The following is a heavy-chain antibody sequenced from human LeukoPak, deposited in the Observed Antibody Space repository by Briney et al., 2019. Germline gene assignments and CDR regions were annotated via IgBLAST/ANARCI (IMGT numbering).Heavy chain of an antibody. J-gene: IGHJ4*02. Sequence: GGSLRLSCAASGFTFSNCWMHWVRQAPGKGLVWVSRINNDGSTTSYADSVKGRFTISRDNAKNTLYLQMNSLRAEDTAVYYCARRGYNWNEARFDYWGQGTLVTVSS. V-gene: IGHV3-74*01. D-gene: IGHD1-1*01. CDR2: INNDGSTT. CDR1: GFTFSNCW. CDR3: ARRGYNWNEARFDY.